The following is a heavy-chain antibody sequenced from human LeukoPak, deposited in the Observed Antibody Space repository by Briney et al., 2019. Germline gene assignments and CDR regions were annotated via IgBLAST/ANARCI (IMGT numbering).Heavy chain of an antibody. D-gene: IGHD2-15*01. J-gene: IGHJ6*03. V-gene: IGHV3-53*01. CDR1: GFTFSSYS. CDR2: IYSGGST. CDR3: ARVNRCSGGSCSYYYMDV. Sequence: GGSLRLSCAASGFTFSSYSMNWVRQAPGKGLEWVSVIYSGGSTYYADSVKGRFTISRDNSKNTLYLQMNSLRAEDTAVYYCARVNRCSGGSCSYYYMDVWGKGTTVTVSS.